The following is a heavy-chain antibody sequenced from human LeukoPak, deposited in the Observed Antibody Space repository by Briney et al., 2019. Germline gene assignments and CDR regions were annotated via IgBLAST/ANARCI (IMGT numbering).Heavy chain of an antibody. V-gene: IGHV3-48*01. D-gene: IGHD1-26*01. J-gene: IGHJ4*02. CDR1: GFVFSNYH. CDR3: AFSGTYGVY. Sequence: GGSLRLSCAASGFVFSNYHMNWVRQASGKGLEWVSYISSGSGTMYYADSVKGRFTISRDNAKKSVYLQMNSLRAEDTAVYYCAFSGTYGVYWGQGTLVTVSS. CDR2: ISSGSGTM.